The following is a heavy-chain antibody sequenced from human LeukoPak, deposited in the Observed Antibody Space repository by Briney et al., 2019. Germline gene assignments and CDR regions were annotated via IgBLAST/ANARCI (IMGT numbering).Heavy chain of an antibody. CDR2: IRSKANTYAT. CDR3: TGQAYYYDTSGFNFDY. Sequence: GGSLRLSCAASGFTFSDSAMHWVRQASGEGLEWLGRIRSKANTYATAYAASVKGRFTISRDDSKNTAYLQMNSLKTEDTAVYYCTGQAYYYDTSGFNFDYWGQGTLVTVSS. V-gene: IGHV3-73*01. CDR1: GFTFSDSA. J-gene: IGHJ4*02. D-gene: IGHD3-22*01.